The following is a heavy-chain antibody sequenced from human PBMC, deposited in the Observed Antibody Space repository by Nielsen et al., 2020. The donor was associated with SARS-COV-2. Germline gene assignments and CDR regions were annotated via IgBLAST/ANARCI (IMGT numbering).Heavy chain of an antibody. D-gene: IGHD3-22*01. J-gene: IGHJ2*01. CDR2: IYYSGST. Sequence: SETLSLTCTVSGGSISSYYWSWIRQPPGKGLEWIGYIYYSGSTNYNPSLKSRVTISVDTSKNQFSLKLSSVTAADTAVYYCARGAHSSPWYFDLWGRGTLVTVSS. V-gene: IGHV4-59*01. CDR3: ARGAHSSPWYFDL. CDR1: GGSISSYY.